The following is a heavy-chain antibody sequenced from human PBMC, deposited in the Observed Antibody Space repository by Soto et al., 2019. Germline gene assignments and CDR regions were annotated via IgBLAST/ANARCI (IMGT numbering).Heavy chain of an antibody. D-gene: IGHD2-8*01. CDR1: GGSISSYY. CDR3: AREITYCANGVCSASNWFDP. CDR2: IYYSGST. Sequence: PSETLSLTCTVSGGSISSYYWSWIRQPPGKGLEWLGYIYYSGSTNYNPSLKSRVTISLDTSKNQFSLNLSSVTAADTAVYYCAREITYCANGVCSASNWFDPWGQGTLV. V-gene: IGHV4-59*01. J-gene: IGHJ5*02.